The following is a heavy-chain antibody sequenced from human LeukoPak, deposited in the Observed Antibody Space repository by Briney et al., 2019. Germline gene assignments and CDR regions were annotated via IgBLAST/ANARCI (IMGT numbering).Heavy chain of an antibody. J-gene: IGHJ4*02. Sequence: ASVKVSCKASGYTFTGYYMHWVRQAPGQGLEWMGWINPKSGGTNYARKFQGRVTMTRDTSISTAYLQWSSLKASDTAMYYCARHFRGYDILTGYPPYFDYWGQGTLVTVSS. D-gene: IGHD3-9*01. CDR2: INPKSGGT. V-gene: IGHV1-2*02. CDR3: ARHFRGYDILTGYPPYFDY. CDR1: GYTFTGYY.